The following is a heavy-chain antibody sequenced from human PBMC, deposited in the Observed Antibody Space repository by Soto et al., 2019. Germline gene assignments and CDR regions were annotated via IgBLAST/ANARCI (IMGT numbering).Heavy chain of an antibody. D-gene: IGHD3-10*01. CDR1: GFTFSSYG. J-gene: IGHJ5*02. CDR3: ARDRANWFDP. CDR2: IWYDGSNK. Sequence: QVQLVESGGGVVQPGRSLRLSCAASGFTFSSYGMHWVRQAPGKGLEWVAVIWYDGSNKYYADSVKGRFTISRDNSKNTLYLQMNSRRAEDTAVYYCARDRANWFDPWGQGTLVTVSS. V-gene: IGHV3-33*01.